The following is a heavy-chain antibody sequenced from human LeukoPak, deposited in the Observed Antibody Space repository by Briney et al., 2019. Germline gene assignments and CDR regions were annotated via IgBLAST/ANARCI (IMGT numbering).Heavy chain of an antibody. CDR3: ARGWSSGWYVHFDY. Sequence: GASVKVSCKASGYTFTGYYMHWVRQAPGQGLEWMGWINPNSGGTNYAQKFQGWVTMTRDTSISTAYMELSRLRSDDTAVYYCARGWSSGWYVHFDYWGQGTLVTVSS. J-gene: IGHJ4*02. CDR2: INPNSGGT. CDR1: GYTFTGYY. D-gene: IGHD6-19*01. V-gene: IGHV1-2*04.